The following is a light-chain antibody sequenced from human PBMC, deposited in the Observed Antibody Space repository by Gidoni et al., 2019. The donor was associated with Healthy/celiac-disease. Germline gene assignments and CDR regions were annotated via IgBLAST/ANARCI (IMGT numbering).Light chain of an antibody. CDR1: QIVSSY. J-gene: IGKJ5*01. CDR2: DAS. V-gene: IGKV3-11*01. Sequence: EIVLTQSPATLSLSPGERATLSCRASQIVSSYLAWYHQKPGQAPRLLIYDASNRATGIPARFSGSGSGTDFTLTISSLEPEDFAVYSCQQRSNWPPTFGQGTRLEIK. CDR3: QQRSNWPPT.